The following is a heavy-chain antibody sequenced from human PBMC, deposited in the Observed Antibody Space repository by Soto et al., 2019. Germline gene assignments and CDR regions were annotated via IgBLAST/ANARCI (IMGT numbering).Heavy chain of an antibody. CDR3: AKGGGNYLDY. Sequence: QPGGSLRLSCAASGFTFSKYGMTWVRQVSGKGLEWASTIISSGVDTYYADSMKGRFAISRDNSKNTLYLQMNSLRTDDTAVYYCAKGGGNYLDYWGQGTVVTVSS. CDR1: GFTFSKYG. CDR2: IISSGVDT. V-gene: IGHV3-23*01. J-gene: IGHJ4*02. D-gene: IGHD3-10*01.